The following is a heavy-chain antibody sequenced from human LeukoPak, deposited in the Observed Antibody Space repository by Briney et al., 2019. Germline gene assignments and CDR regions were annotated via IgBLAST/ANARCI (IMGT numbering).Heavy chain of an antibody. J-gene: IGHJ4*02. CDR3: ARAKALRGAFDY. CDR2: INPNSGGT. Sequence: ASVKVSCKASGYTFTGYYMHWVRQAPGQGLEWMGWINPNSGGTNYAQKFQGRVTMTRDTSISTAYMELSRLRSDDTAVYYCARAKALRGAFDYWGQGTLVTVSS. CDR1: GYTFTGYY. V-gene: IGHV1-2*02.